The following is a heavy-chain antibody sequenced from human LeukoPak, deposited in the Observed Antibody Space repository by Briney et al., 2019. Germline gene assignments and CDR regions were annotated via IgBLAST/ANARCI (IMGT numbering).Heavy chain of an antibody. V-gene: IGHV4-39*01. CDR3: ARAFRPRYFDL. CDR2: IYYSGST. D-gene: IGHD2/OR15-2a*01. Sequence: PPETPSLTCTVSGGSITTSSYYWGWIRQPPGKGLEWIGIIYYSGSTYYNPSLKGRVTISVDTSKNQFSLKLSSVTAADTAVYYCARAFRPRYFDLWGRGTLVTVSS. J-gene: IGHJ2*01. CDR1: GGSITTSSYY.